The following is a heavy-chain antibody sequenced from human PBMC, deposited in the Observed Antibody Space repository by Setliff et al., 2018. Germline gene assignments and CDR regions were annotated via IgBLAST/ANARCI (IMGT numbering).Heavy chain of an antibody. CDR2: IYTSWSS. V-gene: IGHV4-61*09. Sequence: SETLSLTCTVSDDSISSRHYYWSWIRQPAGKGLEWIGQIYTSWSSNYNPSLKSRVTMSIDTSKNQFSLNLSSVTAADTAVYYCARVTGFLYIDVWGKGTTVTVSS. CDR3: ARVTGFLYIDV. D-gene: IGHD3-3*01. CDR1: DDSISSRHYY. J-gene: IGHJ6*03.